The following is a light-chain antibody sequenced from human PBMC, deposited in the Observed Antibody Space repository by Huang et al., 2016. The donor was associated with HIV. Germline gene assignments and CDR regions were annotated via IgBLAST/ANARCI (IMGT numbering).Light chain of an antibody. Sequence: ETVMTQSPATLSVSQGGSATLSCRASQSIDTNLAWYQQRPGQPLRLLIFGASTRAAGVPARFSGSVSGTDFPLTISGLQSEDFAIYYCQQYNEWPPWTFGQGTKVEI. CDR3: QQYNEWPPWT. V-gene: IGKV3-15*01. CDR2: GAS. CDR1: QSIDTN. J-gene: IGKJ1*01.